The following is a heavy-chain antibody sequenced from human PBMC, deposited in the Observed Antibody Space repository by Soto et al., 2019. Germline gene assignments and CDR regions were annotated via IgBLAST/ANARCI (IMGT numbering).Heavy chain of an antibody. J-gene: IGHJ5*02. Sequence: SETLSLTCAVSGGSISSGGYSWSWIRQPPGKGLEWIGYIYHSGSTYYNPSLKSRVTISVDRSKNQFSLKLSSVAAADTAVYYCARDQSYYDSSGYYYNWFDPWGQGTLVTAPQ. CDR3: ARDQSYYDSSGYYYNWFDP. D-gene: IGHD3-22*01. CDR1: GGSISSGGYS. CDR2: IYHSGST. V-gene: IGHV4-30-2*01.